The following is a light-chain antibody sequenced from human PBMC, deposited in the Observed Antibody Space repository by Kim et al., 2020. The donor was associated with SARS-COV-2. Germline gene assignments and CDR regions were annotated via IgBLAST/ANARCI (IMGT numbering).Light chain of an antibody. CDR1: QSVLYSSTNKND. CDR2: WAS. CDR3: QQYDSIPYT. J-gene: IGKJ2*01. V-gene: IGKV4-1*01. Sequence: RATVNCRSSQSVLYSSTNKNDLAWYQLKPGQPPKRLMYWASVRESGVPDRFSGSGSATHFTLTISSLQAEDVAVYYCQQYDSIPYTFGQGTKLEI.